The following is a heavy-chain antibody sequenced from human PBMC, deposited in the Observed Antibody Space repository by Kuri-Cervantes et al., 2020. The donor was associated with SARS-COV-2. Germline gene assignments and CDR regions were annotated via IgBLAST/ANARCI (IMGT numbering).Heavy chain of an antibody. CDR3: ARALLLWFGELGLHAQSMDV. CDR2: FDPEDGET. Sequence: ASVKVSCKVSGYTLTELSMHWVRQAPGKGLEWMGGFDPEDGETIYAQKFQGRVTMTEDTSTDTAYMELSSLRSEDTAVYYCARALLLWFGELGLHAQSMDVWGQGTTVTVSS. CDR1: GYTLTELS. V-gene: IGHV1-24*01. D-gene: IGHD3-10*01. J-gene: IGHJ6*02.